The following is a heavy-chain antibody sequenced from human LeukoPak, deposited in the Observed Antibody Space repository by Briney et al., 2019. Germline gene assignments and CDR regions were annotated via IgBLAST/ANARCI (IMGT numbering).Heavy chain of an antibody. Sequence: WASVKVSCKASGGTFSSYAISWVRQAPGQGLEWMGRIIPILGIANYAQKFQGRVTITADKSTSTAYMESSSLRSEDTAVYYCAREKTLITIFGVVIYDAFDIWGQGTMVTVSS. CDR3: AREKTLITIFGVVIYDAFDI. V-gene: IGHV1-69*04. CDR1: GGTFSSYA. D-gene: IGHD3-3*01. J-gene: IGHJ3*02. CDR2: IIPILGIA.